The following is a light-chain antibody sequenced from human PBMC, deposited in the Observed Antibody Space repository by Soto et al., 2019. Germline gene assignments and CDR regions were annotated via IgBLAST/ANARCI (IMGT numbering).Light chain of an antibody. CDR3: QQSYLTPRT. V-gene: IGKV1-39*01. CDR1: QRISIS. Sequence: IQMTQSPSSLSASVGDRVTITCRASQRISISLNWYQHKVGRAPKLLIYAASSLQTGVPSRFSGCGSGTDFTLTISSVQPEDFATYYCQQSYLTPRTFGQGTKLEIK. CDR2: AAS. J-gene: IGKJ2*01.